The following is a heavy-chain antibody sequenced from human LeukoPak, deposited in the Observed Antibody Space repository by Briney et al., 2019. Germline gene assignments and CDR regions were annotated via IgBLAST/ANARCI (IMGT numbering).Heavy chain of an antibody. J-gene: IGHJ6*02. CDR2: ISYSGSTT. CDR1: GFTFTNFE. V-gene: IGHV3-48*03. D-gene: IGHD3-10*01. CDR3: TRAAMVRGADFYYYGMDV. Sequence: PGGSLRLSCAASGFTFTNFEMNWVRQAPGKGLEWVSYISYSGSTTSYADSVKGRFTIAGDNAKNTLYLQMNSLRAEDTAVYFCTRAAMVRGADFYYYGMDVWGQGTTVTVSS.